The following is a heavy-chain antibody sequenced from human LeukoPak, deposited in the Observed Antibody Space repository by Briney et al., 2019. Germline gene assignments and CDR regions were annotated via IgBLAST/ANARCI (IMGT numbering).Heavy chain of an antibody. J-gene: IGHJ4*02. CDR3: ARESLIAAAVDY. D-gene: IGHD6-13*01. CDR1: EFTFSSFE. Sequence: GGSLRHTCAASEFTFSSFEMNWVRQAPGKGLEWISYISRSARTTYYADSVKGRFTISRDNAKNSLYLQMHSLRAEDTAIYYCARESLIAAAVDYWGQGTLVTVSS. V-gene: IGHV3-48*03. CDR2: ISRSARTT.